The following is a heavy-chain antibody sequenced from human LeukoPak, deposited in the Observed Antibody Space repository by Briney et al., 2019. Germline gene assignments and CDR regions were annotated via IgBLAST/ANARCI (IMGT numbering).Heavy chain of an antibody. D-gene: IGHD3-22*01. CDR3: WRGIYDSRGYSNAFDI. CDR2: IYYSGRP. Sequence: SETLSLTCTVSGGSISSYYWSWIRQPPGKRLEWIGYIYYSGRPTSNPSLKSQVTIPAETSKDQSSLKLGSLDAADTAANYWWRGIYDSRGYSNAFDIWGQGAMVTVSS. V-gene: IGHV4-59*01. J-gene: IGHJ3*02. CDR1: GGSISSYY.